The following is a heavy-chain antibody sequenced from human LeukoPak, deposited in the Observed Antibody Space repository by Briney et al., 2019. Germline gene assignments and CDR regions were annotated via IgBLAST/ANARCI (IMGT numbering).Heavy chain of an antibody. D-gene: IGHD6-13*01. Sequence: SETLSLTCSVSGGSLGDDFWTWMRQPPGKGLEWIGYVHYSGSTKYHPSLKSRVTISVDTSKNQFSLKLSSVTAADTAVYYCAREGPGSLVDCWGQGTLVTVSS. CDR3: AREGPGSLVDC. CDR1: GGSLGDDF. V-gene: IGHV4-59*12. J-gene: IGHJ4*02. CDR2: VHYSGST.